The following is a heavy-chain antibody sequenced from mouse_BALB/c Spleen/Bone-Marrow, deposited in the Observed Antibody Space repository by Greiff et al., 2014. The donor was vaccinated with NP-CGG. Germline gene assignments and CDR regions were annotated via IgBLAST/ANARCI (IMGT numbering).Heavy chain of an antibody. CDR3: ARDYYGSRYYFDY. J-gene: IGHJ2*01. CDR1: GYAFSSYW. CDR2: IYPGDGDT. Sequence: VQRVESGAELVRPGSSVKISCKASGYAFSSYWMNWVKQRPGQGLEWIGQIYPGDGDTNYNGKFKGKATLTADKSSSTAYMQLSSLTSEDSAVYFCARDYYGSRYYFDYWGQGTTLTVPS. D-gene: IGHD1-1*01. V-gene: IGHV1-80*01.